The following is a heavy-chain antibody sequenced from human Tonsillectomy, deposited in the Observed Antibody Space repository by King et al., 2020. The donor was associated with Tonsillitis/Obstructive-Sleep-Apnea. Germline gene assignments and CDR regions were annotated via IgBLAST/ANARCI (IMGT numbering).Heavy chain of an antibody. CDR3: ARDSYCGGDCYLQFDY. J-gene: IGHJ4*02. V-gene: IGHV3-48*03. CDR1: GFTFNTYE. D-gene: IGHD2-21*02. Sequence: VQLVESGGGLVQPGGSLRLSCAASGFTFNTYEMNWVRQAPGKGLEWVSYISSSGSTIYYADSVKGRFTISRDNAKKSLYLQMNSLRAEDTAVYYCARDSYCGGDCYLQFDYWGQGTLVTVSS. CDR2: ISSSGSTI.